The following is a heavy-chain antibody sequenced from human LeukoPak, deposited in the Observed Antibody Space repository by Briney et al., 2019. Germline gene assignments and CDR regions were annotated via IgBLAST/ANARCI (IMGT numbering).Heavy chain of an antibody. J-gene: IGHJ5*02. V-gene: IGHV4-59*08. CDR2: IYYSGST. CDR1: GDSISSYY. D-gene: IGHD2-15*01. CDR3: ARHAGSGVVDP. Sequence: PSETLSLTCTVSGDSISSYYWSWIRQPPGKGLEWIGYIYYSGSTNYNPSLKSRVTISVDTSKSQFSLKLSSVTAADTAVYYCARHAGSGVVDPWGQGTLVTVSS.